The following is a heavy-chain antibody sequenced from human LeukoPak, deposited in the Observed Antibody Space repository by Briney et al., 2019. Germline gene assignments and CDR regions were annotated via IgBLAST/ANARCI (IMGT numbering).Heavy chain of an antibody. CDR3: AREMIAAAGSWFDP. CDR1: GGSFSGYY. J-gene: IGHJ5*02. CDR2: INHSGST. V-gene: IGHV4-34*01. D-gene: IGHD6-13*01. Sequence: PSETLSLTCAVYGGSFSGYYWSWIRQPPGQGLEWIGEINHSGSTNYNPSLKSRVTISVDTSKNQFSLKLSSVTAADTAVYYCAREMIAAAGSWFDPWGQGTLVTVSS.